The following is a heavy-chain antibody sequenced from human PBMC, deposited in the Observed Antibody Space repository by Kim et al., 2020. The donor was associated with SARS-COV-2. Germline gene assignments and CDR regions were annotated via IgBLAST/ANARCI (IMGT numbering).Heavy chain of an antibody. Sequence: SETLSLTCAVYGGSFSGYYWSWIRQPPGKGLEWIGEINHSGSTNYNPSLKSRVTISVDTSKNQFPLKLSAVTAADTAVYYCARGARGPRIAAAGQPRQAYYYYGMDVWGQGTTVTVSS. D-gene: IGHD6-13*01. CDR2: INHSGST. CDR3: ARGARGPRIAAAGQPRQAYYYYGMDV. J-gene: IGHJ6*02. V-gene: IGHV4-34*01. CDR1: GGSFSGYY.